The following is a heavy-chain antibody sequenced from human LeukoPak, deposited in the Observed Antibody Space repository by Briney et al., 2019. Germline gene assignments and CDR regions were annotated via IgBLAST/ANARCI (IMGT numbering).Heavy chain of an antibody. D-gene: IGHD5-24*01. CDR2: ISTSSSYT. Sequence: GGSLRLSCAASGFTFSDWYMSWIRQAPGKGLEWVSYISTSSSYTDYADSVKGRFTISRDNAKNSLYLQMNSLRAEDAAVYYCARGHHGLDVWAKGPRSPSP. CDR1: GFTFSDWY. V-gene: IGHV3-11*05. CDR3: ARGHHGLDV. J-gene: IGHJ6*02.